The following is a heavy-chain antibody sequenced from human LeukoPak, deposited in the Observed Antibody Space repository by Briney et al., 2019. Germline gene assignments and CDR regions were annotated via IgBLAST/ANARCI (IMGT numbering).Heavy chain of an antibody. D-gene: IGHD5-24*01. CDR1: GGSISGYY. Sequence: SETLSPTCTVSGGSISGYYWNWIRQPAGKGLEWIGRIYVSESTNYNPSLKSRVTMSLDTSQNQFSLKMSSVTAADTAVYYCTRGQDGYDDYWGQGNLVTVSS. CDR3: TRGQDGYDDY. CDR2: IYVSEST. J-gene: IGHJ4*02. V-gene: IGHV4-4*07.